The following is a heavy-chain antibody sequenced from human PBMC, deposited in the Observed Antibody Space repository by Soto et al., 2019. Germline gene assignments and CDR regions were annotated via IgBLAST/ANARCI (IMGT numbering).Heavy chain of an antibody. D-gene: IGHD3-10*01. V-gene: IGHV4-59*01. CDR3: ARGILRSSGTYGFDN. CDR1: GGSISSDY. CDR2: LFHTGGT. J-gene: IGHJ4*02. Sequence: PSETLSLTCTVSGGSISSDYWNWIRQSPGKGLEWIGCLFHTGGTKYNPSLKSRVTISVDTSKTQLSLRLTSVTAADTAVYYCARGILRSSGTYGFDNWGQGTMVTVYS.